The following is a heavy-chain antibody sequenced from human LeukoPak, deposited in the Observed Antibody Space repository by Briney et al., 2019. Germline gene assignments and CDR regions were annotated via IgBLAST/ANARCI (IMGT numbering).Heavy chain of an antibody. V-gene: IGHV4-34*01. Sequence: SETLSLNCAVYGGSFTGYYWSWIRQPPGKGLEWIGEGDHTGGTKYNPSLKSRVTISADSSKNQFSLKWYSVTAADTGLYYCAKNGQRGFSFDPWGQGTLVIVAS. J-gene: IGHJ5*02. CDR3: AKNGQRGFSFDP. D-gene: IGHD2-8*01. CDR1: GGSFTGYY. CDR2: GDHTGGT.